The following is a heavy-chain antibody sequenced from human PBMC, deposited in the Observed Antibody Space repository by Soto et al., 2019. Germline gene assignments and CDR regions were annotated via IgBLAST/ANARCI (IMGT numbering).Heavy chain of an antibody. CDR2: IIPIFDTP. CDR3: ARPYYDSSGYYLWYFDY. D-gene: IGHD3-22*01. Sequence: QVQLVQSGAEVKKPGSSVKLSCKASGDSFTTFAVTWVRQAPGQGLEWMGGIIPIFDTPNYAQKFQGRVTIIADKSTSTPYMELSSLRSEGTAVYYCARPYYDSSGYYLWYFDYWGQGTLVTVSS. J-gene: IGHJ4*02. CDR1: GDSFTTFA. V-gene: IGHV1-69*06.